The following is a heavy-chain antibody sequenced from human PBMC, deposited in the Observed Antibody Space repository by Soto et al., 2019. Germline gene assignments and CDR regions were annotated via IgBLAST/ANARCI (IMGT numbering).Heavy chain of an antibody. V-gene: IGHV1-69*13. J-gene: IGHJ6*02. D-gene: IGHD2-2*01. CDR3: ARDYSVPLSGPRLGCSSTSCYVRYGMDV. CDR2: IIPIFGTA. Sequence: ASVKVSCKASGGTFSSYAISWVRQAPGQGLEWMGGIIPIFGTANYAQKFQGRVTITADESTSTAYMELSSLRSEDTAVYYCARDYSVPLSGPRLGCSSTSCYVRYGMDVWGQGTTVTVSS. CDR1: GGTFSSYA.